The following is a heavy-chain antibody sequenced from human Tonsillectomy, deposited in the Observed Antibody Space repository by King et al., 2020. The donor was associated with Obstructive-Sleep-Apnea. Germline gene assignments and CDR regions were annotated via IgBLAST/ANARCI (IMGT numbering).Heavy chain of an antibody. CDR2: IYDSGTT. J-gene: IGHJ4*02. V-gene: IGHV4-59*08. Sequence: QLQESGPGLVKPSETLSLTCTVSGGSITNYFWSWIRQPPGKGLEWIGYIYDSGTTNYNPSLKSRVTISVDTSSNHFSLRLNSVTAADTAVYYCARQGLGGYAAAFGYWGQGTLVTVSS. CDR1: GGSITNYF. CDR3: ARQGLGGYAAAFGY. D-gene: IGHD5-12*01.